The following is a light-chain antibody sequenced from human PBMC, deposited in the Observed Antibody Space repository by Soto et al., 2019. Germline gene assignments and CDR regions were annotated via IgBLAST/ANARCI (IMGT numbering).Light chain of an antibody. CDR1: QSINSS. V-gene: IGKV1-5*01. CDR3: QQYSSSSPT. CDR2: GAS. J-gene: IGKJ2*01. Sequence: DIQMTQSPSTLSASVGDRVTITCRASQSINSSLAWYQQKPGKAPKLLIYGASSLESGVPSKFSGSGSVTEFTLTIDSLQPDDFATYYCQQYSSSSPTFGQGTKLEIK.